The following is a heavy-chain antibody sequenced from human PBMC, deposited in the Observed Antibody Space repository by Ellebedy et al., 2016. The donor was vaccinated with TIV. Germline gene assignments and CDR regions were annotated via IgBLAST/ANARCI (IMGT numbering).Heavy chain of an antibody. Sequence: PGGSLRLSCAASGFTFSRFGMHWVRQAPGKGLEWVAVVADDGNAKDYADSVKCRFTISRDNSKTTLYMQMNGLRPEDTAVYYCASEAAWGQWYYDLWGRGTLVTVSS. CDR2: VADDGNAK. CDR3: ASEAAWGQWYYDL. D-gene: IGHD3-16*01. J-gene: IGHJ2*01. CDR1: GFTFSRFG. V-gene: IGHV3-30*03.